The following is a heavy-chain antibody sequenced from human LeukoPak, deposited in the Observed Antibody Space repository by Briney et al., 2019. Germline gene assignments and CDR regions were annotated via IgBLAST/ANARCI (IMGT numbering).Heavy chain of an antibody. J-gene: IGHJ4*02. V-gene: IGHV1-18*01. D-gene: IGHD2-21*01. CDR2: ISAYNGKT. Sequence: ASVKVSCKASGYTFTNYDISWVRQAPGQGLEWMGWISAYNGKTNYAQKLQGRVTMTTDTSTSTAYMELRSLRSDDTAVYYCVRVEGCGGSSTGQQFDYWGQGRLVAVSS. CDR3: VRVEGCGGSSTGQQFDY. CDR1: GYTFTNYD.